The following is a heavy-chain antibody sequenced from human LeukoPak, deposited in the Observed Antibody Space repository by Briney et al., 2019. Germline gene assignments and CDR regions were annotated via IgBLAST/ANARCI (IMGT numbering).Heavy chain of an antibody. V-gene: IGHV3-53*01. CDR2: IHSGGNT. CDR3: TRDLNSGGSC. J-gene: IGHJ4*02. D-gene: IGHD2-15*01. Sequence: PGGSLKLSCAASGFTVSSSYMSWVRQAPGKGLEWVSVIHSGGNTYYADPVKGRFTISRDNSKNTLYLQMNSLRAEDTAVYYCTRDLNSGGSCWGQGTLVTVSS. CDR1: GFTVSSSY.